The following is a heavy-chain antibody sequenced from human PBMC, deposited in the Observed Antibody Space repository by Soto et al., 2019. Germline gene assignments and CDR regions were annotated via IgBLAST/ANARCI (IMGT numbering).Heavy chain of an antibody. D-gene: IGHD3-3*01. CDR1: GYSFTSYW. J-gene: IGHJ6*02. V-gene: IGHV5-10-1*01. CDR3: ASLEHWYYDFWSGYYGMDV. CDR2: IDPSDSYT. Sequence: GESLKISCKGSGYSFTSYWISWVRQMPGKGLEWMGRIDPSDSYTNYSPSFQGHVTISADKSISTAYLQWSSLKASDTAMYYCASLEHWYYDFWSGYYGMDVWGQGTTVTVSS.